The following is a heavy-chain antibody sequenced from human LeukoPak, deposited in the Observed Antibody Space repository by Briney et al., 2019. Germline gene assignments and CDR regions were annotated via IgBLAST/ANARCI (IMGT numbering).Heavy chain of an antibody. CDR2: ISGSGGST. D-gene: IGHD6-6*01. Sequence: SGGSLRLSCAASGFTFSSSAMTWVRQPPGKGLEWVSAISGSGGSTNYADSVKGRFTISRDNSKNTLYLHMNSLRAEDTAVYYCANGRYSSSSGYYYHMDVWGKGTTVTVSS. J-gene: IGHJ6*03. CDR1: GFTFSSSA. V-gene: IGHV3-23*01. CDR3: ANGRYSSSSGYYYHMDV.